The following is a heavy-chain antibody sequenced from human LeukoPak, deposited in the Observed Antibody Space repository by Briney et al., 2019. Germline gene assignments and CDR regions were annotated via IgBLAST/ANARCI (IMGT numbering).Heavy chain of an antibody. J-gene: IGHJ3*02. CDR3: AREYLGYFDWYNADDAFDI. V-gene: IGHV3-74*01. CDR1: GFTFGSYW. CDR2: MNGKGSRT. D-gene: IGHD3-9*01. Sequence: GGSRRLSCPASGFTFGSYWMHWVRQVPGKGLVWVARMNGKGSRTTYADYVKGRFTISRDNAKNTLYLQMNSLRAEDTAVYYCAREYLGYFDWYNADDAFDIWGQGTMVTVSS.